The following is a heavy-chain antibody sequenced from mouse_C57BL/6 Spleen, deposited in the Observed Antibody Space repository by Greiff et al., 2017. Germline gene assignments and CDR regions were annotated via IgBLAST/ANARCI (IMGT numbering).Heavy chain of an antibody. D-gene: IGHD2-14*01. V-gene: IGHV1-26*01. CDR3: ARGGGTRGYDMDY. CDR1: GYTFTDYY. J-gene: IGHJ4*01. CDR2: INTNNGGT. Sequence: VQLQQSGPELVKPGASVKISCKASGYTFTDYYMNWVKQSHGKSLEWIGDINTNNGGTRYNQKYKGKGTLTVDKSSRTASMELRSLTSEDSAVYYCARGGGTRGYDMDYWGQGTSVTVSS.